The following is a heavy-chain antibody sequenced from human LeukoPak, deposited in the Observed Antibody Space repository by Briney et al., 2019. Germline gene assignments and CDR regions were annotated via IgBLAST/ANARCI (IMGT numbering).Heavy chain of an antibody. CDR1: GYTFTSYD. CDR3: ARFPRSDFWSGYYPTYYYYYGMDV. CDR2: MNPNSGNT. Sequence: ASVKVSCKASGYTFTSYDINWVRQATGQGLEWMGWMNPNSGNTGYAQKFQGRVTMTRNTSISTAYMELSSLRSEDTAVYYCARFPRSDFWSGYYPTYYYYYGMDVWGQGTTVTVSS. J-gene: IGHJ6*02. V-gene: IGHV1-8*01. D-gene: IGHD3-3*01.